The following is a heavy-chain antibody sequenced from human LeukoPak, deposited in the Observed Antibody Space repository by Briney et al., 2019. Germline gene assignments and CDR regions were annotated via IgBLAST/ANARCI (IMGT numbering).Heavy chain of an antibody. CDR3: ARARYSSGWYVRTGRKGYYFDY. J-gene: IGHJ4*02. CDR1: GGSVGSGGYY. CDR2: IYYIRNT. Sequence: SETLSLTCTVSGGSVGSGGYYWSWIRQPPGGGLEWIGDIYYIRNTNYNPSLKSRVTMSLDPSKNQFSLKLNSVTAADTAVYYCARARYSSGWYVRTGRKGYYFDYWGQGPLVTVSS. V-gene: IGHV4-61*08. D-gene: IGHD6-19*01.